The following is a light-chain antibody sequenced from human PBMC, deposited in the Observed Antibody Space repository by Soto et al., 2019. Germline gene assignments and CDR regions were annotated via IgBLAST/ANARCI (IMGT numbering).Light chain of an antibody. CDR1: QSVPSNF. J-gene: IGKJ1*01. V-gene: IGKV3-20*01. Sequence: EIVLAQSPDTLSLSPGEGATLSCRASQSVPSNFLAWFQQKPGQAPRLLIYGASTRATDIPDRFTGSGSGTDFTLTISRLXXXXXXVYYCQQYGVALWTFGXGXXVEI. CDR2: GAS. CDR3: QQYGVALWT.